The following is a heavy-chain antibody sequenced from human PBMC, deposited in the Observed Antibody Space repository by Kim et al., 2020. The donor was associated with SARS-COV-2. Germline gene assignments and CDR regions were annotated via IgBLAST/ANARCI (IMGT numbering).Heavy chain of an antibody. CDR3: ARDRVKLHTYYYYYGMDV. CDR2: TYYRSKWYN. V-gene: IGHV6-1*01. CDR1: GDSVSSNSAA. J-gene: IGHJ6*02. Sequence: SQTLSLTCAISGDSVSSNSAAWNWIRQSPSRGLEWLGRTYYRSKWYNDYAVSVKSRITINPDTSKNQFSLQLNSVTPEDTAVYYCARDRVKLHTYYYYYGMDVWGQGTTVTVSS. D-gene: IGHD3-10*01.